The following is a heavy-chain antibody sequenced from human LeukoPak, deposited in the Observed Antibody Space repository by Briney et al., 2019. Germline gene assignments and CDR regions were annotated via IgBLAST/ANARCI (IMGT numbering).Heavy chain of an antibody. D-gene: IGHD3-22*01. Sequence: SETLSLTCSVSGGSLTSHSWSWIRQPPGQGLEWIGFIYYTGSTDNNPSLRSRVTISVDTSKNQFSLKLSSVTAADTAVYYCASYGDYYDSSGYYSGVFDYWGQGTLVTVSS. CDR3: ASYGDYYDSSGYYSGVFDY. V-gene: IGHV4-59*11. CDR1: GGSLTSHS. CDR2: IYYTGST. J-gene: IGHJ4*02.